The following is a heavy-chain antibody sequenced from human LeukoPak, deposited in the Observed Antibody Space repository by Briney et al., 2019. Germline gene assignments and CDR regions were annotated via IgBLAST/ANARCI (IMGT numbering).Heavy chain of an antibody. D-gene: IGHD4-23*01. Sequence: SEALSLTCTVSGDSIISSRYYWGWIRQPPGKGLEWIASIRYSGNTFYNPSFKSRVTISVDTSNNQLSLRLSSVTAADAAVYYCARLRDGRWLLEYWGQGTLVTVSS. V-gene: IGHV4-39*01. CDR2: IRYSGNT. CDR1: GDSIISSRYY. CDR3: ARLRDGRWLLEY. J-gene: IGHJ4*02.